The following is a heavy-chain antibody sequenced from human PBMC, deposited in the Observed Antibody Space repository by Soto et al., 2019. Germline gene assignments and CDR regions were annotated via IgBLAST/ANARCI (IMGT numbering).Heavy chain of an antibody. CDR1: GYTFTRSG. CDR3: AREGVAPYYYYGMDV. J-gene: IGHJ6*02. Sequence: ASVKVSCKASGYTFTRSGISWVRQAPGQRLEWMGWISTYNGDTNYAQTFQGRVTMTTDTSTSTVYMELRSLRSDDTAVYYCAREGVAPYYYYGMDVWGQGTPVTVSS. V-gene: IGHV1-18*01. D-gene: IGHD5-12*01. CDR2: ISTYNGDT.